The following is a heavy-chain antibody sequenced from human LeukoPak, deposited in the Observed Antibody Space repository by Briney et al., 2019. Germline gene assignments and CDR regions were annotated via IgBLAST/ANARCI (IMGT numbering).Heavy chain of an antibody. D-gene: IGHD3-10*01. CDR2: ISSSSGTI. Sequence: GGSLRLSCAASGFTFSSYAMSWVRQAPGKGLEWVSYISSSSGTIYYADSVKGRFTISRDNAKNSLYLQMNSLRAEDTAVYYCARDVWFGELLQYYYGMDVWGQGTTVTVSS. CDR1: GFTFSSYA. J-gene: IGHJ6*02. V-gene: IGHV3-48*04. CDR3: ARDVWFGELLQYYYGMDV.